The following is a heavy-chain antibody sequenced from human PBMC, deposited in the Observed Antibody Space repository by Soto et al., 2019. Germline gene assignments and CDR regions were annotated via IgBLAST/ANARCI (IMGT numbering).Heavy chain of an antibody. CDR3: AKDKGLTYDYVWGSYRPNYFDY. D-gene: IGHD3-16*02. V-gene: IGHV3-23*01. Sequence: GGSLRLSCAASGFTFSSYAMSWVRQAPGKGLEWVSAISGSGGSTYYADSVKGRFTISRDNSKNTLYLQMNSLRAEDTAVYYCAKDKGLTYDYVWGSYRPNYFDYWGQGTLVT. J-gene: IGHJ4*02. CDR1: GFTFSSYA. CDR2: ISGSGGST.